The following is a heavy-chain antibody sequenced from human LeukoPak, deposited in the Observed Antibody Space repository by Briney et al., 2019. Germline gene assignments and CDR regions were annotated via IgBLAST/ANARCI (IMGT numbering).Heavy chain of an antibody. J-gene: IGHJ5*02. CDR3: ARVRGYYDSSGSNWFDP. D-gene: IGHD3-22*01. V-gene: IGHV3-7*01. CDR1: GFTFSSYW. CDR2: IKQDGSEK. Sequence: GGSLRLSCAASGFTFSSYWMSWVRQAPGEGLEWVANIKQDGSEKYYVDSVKGRFTISRDNAKNSLYLQMNSLRAEDTAVYYCARVRGYYDSSGSNWFDPWGQGTLVTVSS.